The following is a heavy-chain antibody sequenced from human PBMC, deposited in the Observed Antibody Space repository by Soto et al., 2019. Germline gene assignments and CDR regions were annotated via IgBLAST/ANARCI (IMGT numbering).Heavy chain of an antibody. CDR3: AKADGEQWLIPHLDN. V-gene: IGHV3-23*01. D-gene: IGHD6-19*01. J-gene: IGHJ4*02. CDR1: GFNFKKFA. CDR2: ISCCGGST. Sequence: EVQLLESGGGVVQPGGSLRLSGEASGFNFKKFAMGWVRQAPGGGLDWVSGISCCGGSTSYADSVKGRFTLARDDSKNTLSLHLNSLRFEDTARYFCAKADGEQWLIPHLDNWGQGTLVTVS.